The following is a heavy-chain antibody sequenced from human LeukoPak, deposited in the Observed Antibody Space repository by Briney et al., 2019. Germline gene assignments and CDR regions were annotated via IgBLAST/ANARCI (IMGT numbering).Heavy chain of an antibody. D-gene: IGHD3-10*01. Sequence: PGGSLRLSCAASGFSFSSYTMNWVRQAPGKGLEWVPSISSSSSYIYYADSVKGRFTISRDNAKNSLYLQMNSLRAEDTAVYYCARDLQVLWFGELSCLSYWGQGTLVTVSS. CDR1: GFSFSSYT. CDR3: ARDLQVLWFGELSCLSY. V-gene: IGHV3-21*01. CDR2: ISSSSSYI. J-gene: IGHJ4*02.